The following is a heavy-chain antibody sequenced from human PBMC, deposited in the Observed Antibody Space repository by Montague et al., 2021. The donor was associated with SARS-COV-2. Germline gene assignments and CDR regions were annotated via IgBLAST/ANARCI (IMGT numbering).Heavy chain of an antibody. D-gene: IGHD5-24*01. J-gene: IGHJ6*02. CDR3: SSHQVDGCLYGMDV. V-gene: IGHV4-59*01. Sequence: SETLSLTCTVSGGSISSYYWSWIWQRPGKGLEWIGYIYYSGSTNYNPSLKMRVTISVYTSTNKFSLKLSSVSAADTAVYYCSSHQVDGCLYGMDVWGQGTTVTVSS. CDR1: GGSISSYY. CDR2: IYYSGST.